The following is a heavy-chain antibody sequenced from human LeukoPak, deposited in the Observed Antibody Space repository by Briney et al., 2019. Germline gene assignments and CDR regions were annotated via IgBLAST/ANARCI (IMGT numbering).Heavy chain of an antibody. V-gene: IGHV4-30-2*01. CDR1: GGSVSSGGYS. CDR3: ARTTSNYDYYFDY. Sequence: SQTLSLTCAVSGGSVSSGGYSWSWIRQPPGMGLEWLGYIYHSGSTYYNPSLNSRVTISVDRSKNHFSLRLGSVTAADTAVYYCARTTSNYDYYFDYWGQGTLVTVSS. D-gene: IGHD5-12*01. CDR2: IYHSGST. J-gene: IGHJ4*02.